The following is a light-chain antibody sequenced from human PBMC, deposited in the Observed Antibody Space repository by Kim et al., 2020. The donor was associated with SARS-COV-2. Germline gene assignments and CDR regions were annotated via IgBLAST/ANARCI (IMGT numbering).Light chain of an antibody. V-gene: IGLV7-46*01. J-gene: IGLJ2*01. Sequence: PVGTVTLTCGSSTGPVTNGHYPYWFQQKPGQVPRTLIYDTSNKDSWTPARFSGSLLGGKAALTLSDAQPEDEADYYCSVLHNGGRPFGGGTQLTVL. CDR3: SVLHNGGRP. CDR2: DTS. CDR1: TGPVTNGHY.